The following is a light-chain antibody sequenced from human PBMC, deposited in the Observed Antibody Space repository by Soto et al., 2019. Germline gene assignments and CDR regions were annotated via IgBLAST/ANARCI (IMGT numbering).Light chain of an antibody. CDR2: DAS. V-gene: IGKV1-13*02. CDR1: QGISSA. Sequence: AIQLTQSPSSLSASVGDRVTITCRARQGISSALAWYQQKPGKATKLLIYDASSLESWGQSRLSGSGSGTDFTLTISSLQPEDFATYYFKQFNSYSITFGQVTRLEI. CDR3: KQFNSYSIT. J-gene: IGKJ5*01.